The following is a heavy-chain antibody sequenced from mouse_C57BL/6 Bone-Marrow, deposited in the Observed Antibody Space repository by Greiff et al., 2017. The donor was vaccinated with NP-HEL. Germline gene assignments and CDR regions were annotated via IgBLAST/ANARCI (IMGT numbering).Heavy chain of an antibody. J-gene: IGHJ3*01. CDR1: GYTFTDYY. Sequence: VQLQQSGPVLVKPGASVKMSCKASGYTFTDYYMNWVKQSHGKSLEWIGVINPYNGGTSYNQKFKGKATLTVDKSSSTAYMELNSLTSEDSAVYYCARGIYYDYENAYWGQGTLVTVSA. CDR3: ARGIYYDYENAY. CDR2: INPYNGGT. V-gene: IGHV1-19*01. D-gene: IGHD2-4*01.